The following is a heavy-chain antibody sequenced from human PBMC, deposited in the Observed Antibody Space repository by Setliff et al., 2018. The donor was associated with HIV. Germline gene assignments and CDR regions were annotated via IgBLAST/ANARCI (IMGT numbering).Heavy chain of an antibody. CDR3: ARGHCSGTNCYGVDYYGMDV. V-gene: IGHV4-39*07. D-gene: IGHD2-2*01. J-gene: IGHJ6*02. Sequence: SETLSLTCVVSGDSISGSRYYWGWIRQPPGKGLGWIGSFYYSGSTSYNPSLKSRVTISGDKSKNQFSVKLTSVTAADTAVYYCARGHCSGTNCYGVDYYGMDVWGQGTTVTVSS. CDR1: GDSISGSRYY. CDR2: FYYSGST.